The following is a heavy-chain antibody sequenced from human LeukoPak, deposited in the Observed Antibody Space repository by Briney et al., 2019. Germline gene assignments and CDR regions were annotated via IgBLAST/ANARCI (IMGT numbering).Heavy chain of an antibody. CDR1: GYTFTSYG. CDR2: ISAYNGNT. Sequence: ASVKVSCKASGYTFTSYGISWVRQAPGQGLEWMGWISAYNGNTNYAQKLQGRVTMTTDTSTSTAYMELRSLRSDDTAVYYCARDPSNYYDSSGYSRVDYYYGMDVWGQGTRSPSP. J-gene: IGHJ6*02. CDR3: ARDPSNYYDSSGYSRVDYYYGMDV. V-gene: IGHV1-18*01. D-gene: IGHD3-22*01.